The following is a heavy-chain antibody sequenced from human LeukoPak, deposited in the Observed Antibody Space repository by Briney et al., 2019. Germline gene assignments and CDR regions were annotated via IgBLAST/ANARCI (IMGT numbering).Heavy chain of an antibody. CDR2: IWYDGSNK. CDR3: AREGPRGNSQFDY. V-gene: IGHV3-33*08. CDR1: GFTVSNNF. J-gene: IGHJ4*02. D-gene: IGHD2/OR15-2a*01. Sequence: GGSLRLSCAASGFTVSNNFMSWVRQAPGKGLEWVALIWYDGSNKYYADSVKGRLTISRDNSKNTLYLQMNSLRAEDTAVYYCAREGPRGNSQFDYWGQGTLVTVSS.